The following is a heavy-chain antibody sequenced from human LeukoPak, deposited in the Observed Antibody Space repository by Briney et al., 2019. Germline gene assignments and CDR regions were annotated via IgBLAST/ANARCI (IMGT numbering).Heavy chain of an antibody. V-gene: IGHV3-21*01. CDR2: ISSSSSYI. CDR3: ARDSVVVVILNYYYGMDV. J-gene: IGHJ6*02. D-gene: IGHD3-22*01. CDR1: GFTFSSYS. Sequence: GGSLRLSCAASGFTFSSYSMNWVRQAPGKGLEWVSSISSSSSYIYYADSVKGRFTISRDNAKNSLYLQMNSLRAEDTAVYYCARDSVVVVILNYYYGMDVWGQGTTVTVSS.